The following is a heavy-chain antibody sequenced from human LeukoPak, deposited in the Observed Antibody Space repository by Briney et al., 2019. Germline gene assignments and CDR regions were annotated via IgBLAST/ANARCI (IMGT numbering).Heavy chain of an antibody. D-gene: IGHD6-19*01. CDR1: GGSISSSSYY. CDR3: ASGGYSSGWSPFDY. J-gene: IGHJ4*02. CDR2: IYYSGST. Sequence: SETLSLTCTVSGGSISSSSYYWGWIRQPPGKGLEWIGSIYYSGSTYYNPSLKSRVTISVDTPKSQFSLKLSSVTAADTAVYYCASGGYSSGWSPFDYWGQGTLVTVSP. V-gene: IGHV4-39*01.